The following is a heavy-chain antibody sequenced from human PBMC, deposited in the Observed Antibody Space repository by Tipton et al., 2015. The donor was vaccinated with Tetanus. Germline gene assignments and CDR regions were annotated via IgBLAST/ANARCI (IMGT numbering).Heavy chain of an antibody. D-gene: IGHD1-1*01. J-gene: IGHJ4*02. Sequence: SLRLSCAASGFTFSSYSMNWVRQAPGKGLEWVSSISSSSSYIYYADSVKGRFTISRDNAKNSLYLQMNSLRAEDTAVYYCARDRDWNDVGGFDYWGQGTLVTVSS. CDR1: GFTFSSYS. V-gene: IGHV3-21*01. CDR2: ISSSSSYI. CDR3: ARDRDWNDVGGFDY.